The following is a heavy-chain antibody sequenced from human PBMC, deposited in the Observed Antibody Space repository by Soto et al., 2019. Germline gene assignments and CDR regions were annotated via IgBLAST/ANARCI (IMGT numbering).Heavy chain of an antibody. Sequence: PGGSLRLSCAASGFTFSSYAMHWVRQAPGKGLEWVAVISYDGSNKYYADSVKGRFTISRDNSKNTLYLQMNSLRAEDTAVYYCARDFYSSGWYSWFDPWGQGTLVTVSS. CDR3: ARDFYSSGWYSWFDP. CDR1: GFTFSSYA. D-gene: IGHD6-19*01. J-gene: IGHJ5*02. CDR2: ISYDGSNK. V-gene: IGHV3-30-3*01.